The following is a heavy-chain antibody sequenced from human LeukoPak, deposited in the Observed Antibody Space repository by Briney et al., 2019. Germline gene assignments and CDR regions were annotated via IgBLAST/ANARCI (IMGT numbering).Heavy chain of an antibody. Sequence: SETLSLTCAVSGGSISNTNWWSWVRQPPGKGLEWIGEIYHSGSTDYNPSLKSRVTISVDKSKNHFSLKLTSVTAADTAVYYCARGVNLGYCSGGSCYADYFDYWGQGTPVTVSS. V-gene: IGHV4-4*02. D-gene: IGHD2-15*01. J-gene: IGHJ4*02. CDR3: ARGVNLGYCSGGSCYADYFDY. CDR2: IYHSGST. CDR1: GGSISNTNW.